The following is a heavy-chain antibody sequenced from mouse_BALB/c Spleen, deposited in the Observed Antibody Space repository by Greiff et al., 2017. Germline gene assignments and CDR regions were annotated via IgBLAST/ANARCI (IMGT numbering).Heavy chain of an antibody. D-gene: IGHD1-1*01. CDR3: ARRYYGSSYAMDY. CDR2: INPSTGYT. Sequence: QVQLQQSGAELAKPGASVKMSCKASGYTFTSYWMHWVKQRPGQGLEWIGYINPSTGYTEYNQKFKDKATLTADKSSSTAYMQLSSLTSEDSAVYYWARRYYGSSYAMDYWGQGTSVTVSS. CDR1: GYTFTSYW. V-gene: IGHV1-7*01. J-gene: IGHJ4*01.